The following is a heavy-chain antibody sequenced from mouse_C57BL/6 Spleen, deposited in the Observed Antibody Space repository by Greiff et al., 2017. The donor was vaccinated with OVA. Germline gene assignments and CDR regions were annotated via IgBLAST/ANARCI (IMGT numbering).Heavy chain of an antibody. CDR3: AGSSYGSRTSYAMDD. CDR2: ISYSGST. D-gene: IGHD1-1*01. V-gene: IGHV3-8*01. CDR1: GYSITSYY. Sequence: EVQGVESGPGLAKPSQSLSLTCSVTGYSITSYYWNWIRKFPGNTLEYMGYISYSGSTYYNPSLKSRISITRDTTKNQYYLQLNSVTTEDTATYYSAGSSYGSRTSYAMDDWGQGTSVTVSS. J-gene: IGHJ4*01.